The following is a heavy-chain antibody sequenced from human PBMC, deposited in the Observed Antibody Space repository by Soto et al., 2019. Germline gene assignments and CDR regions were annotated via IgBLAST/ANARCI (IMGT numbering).Heavy chain of an antibody. D-gene: IGHD1-26*01. CDR2: IYYSGTT. CDR1: GGAISDARFY. Sequence: QLQLQESGPGLVKPSETLSLTCSLSGGAISDARFYWGWIRQSPGKGLEWVGSIYYSGTTFFNPSLQSRVTISVDTSENQFSLKLSSATAADTALYFCARQKWEQPKWFDPWGQGTLVTVSS. J-gene: IGHJ5*02. CDR3: ARQKWEQPKWFDP. V-gene: IGHV4-39*01.